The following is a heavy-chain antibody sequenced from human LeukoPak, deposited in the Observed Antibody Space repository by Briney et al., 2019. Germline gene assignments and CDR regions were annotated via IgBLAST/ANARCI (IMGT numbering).Heavy chain of an antibody. Sequence: PGGSLRLAWAAAGFIFSKYAMTWVRHAAGKGLEWVSTINAVDANTYYADSGKGRFTVSRDHAMNPLCLQMNSLRAEDTVVYYCAKQSLDANWGQGTRVTVSS. J-gene: IGHJ4*02. CDR1: GFIFSKYA. CDR3: AKQSLDAN. V-gene: IGHV3-23*01. D-gene: IGHD6-19*01. CDR2: INAVDANT.